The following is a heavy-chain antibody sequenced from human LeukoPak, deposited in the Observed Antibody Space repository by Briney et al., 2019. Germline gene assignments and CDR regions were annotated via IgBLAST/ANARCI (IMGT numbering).Heavy chain of an antibody. CDR1: GYTFTSYG. D-gene: IGHD3-10*01. V-gene: IGHV1-18*01. CDR3: ARDAPYYYGSGSYYVDV. CDR2: ISAYNGNT. Sequence: SVKVSCKASGYTFTSYGISWVRQAPGQGLEWMGWISAYNGNTNYAQKLQGRVTITADKSTSTAYMELSSLRSEDTAVYYCARDAPYYYGSGSYYVDVWGQGTTVTVSS. J-gene: IGHJ6*02.